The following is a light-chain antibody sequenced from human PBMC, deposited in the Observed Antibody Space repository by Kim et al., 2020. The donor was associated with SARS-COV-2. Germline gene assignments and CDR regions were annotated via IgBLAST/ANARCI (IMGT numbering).Light chain of an antibody. CDR3: QTWGTGFWV. V-gene: IGLV4-69*01. CDR2: VNSDGSH. CDR1: SGHNNYA. Sequence: ASVKLTCTLSSGHNNYAIAWHQLQPEKGPRHLMKVNSDGSHTKGDGFPDRFSGSSSGAERYLTISSLQSEDEAEYYCQTWGTGFWVFGGGTKLTVL. J-gene: IGLJ3*02.